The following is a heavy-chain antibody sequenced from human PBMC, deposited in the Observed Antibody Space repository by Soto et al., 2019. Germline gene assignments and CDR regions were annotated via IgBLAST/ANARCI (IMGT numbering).Heavy chain of an antibody. Sequence: SEILSLTCTVSGGSISNYYWSWLRQPPGKGLEWIGYIYSSGSTHYNPSLQSRVTISADTSKNQVSLKVRSVTAADTAVYYCARDHPHSYGVYYFDYWGQGTPVTVSS. D-gene: IGHD5-18*01. CDR3: ARDHPHSYGVYYFDY. J-gene: IGHJ4*02. CDR1: GGSISNYY. V-gene: IGHV4-59*01. CDR2: IYSSGST.